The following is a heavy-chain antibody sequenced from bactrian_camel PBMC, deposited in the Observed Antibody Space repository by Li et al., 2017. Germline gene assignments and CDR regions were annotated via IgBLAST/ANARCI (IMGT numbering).Heavy chain of an antibody. CDR1: DYMAGTLC. J-gene: IGHJ2*01. V-gene: IGHV3S53*01. CDR3: AADHWGRCGYFYTGVGRPAEV. D-gene: IGHD2*01. CDR2: STWDGTT. Sequence: HVQLVESGGGSVESGGSLTLSCAVSDYMAGTLCMGWFRQAPGSECQFVSSSTWDGTTHYADSVKGRFTISRDNAKRAVYLQMNNLKPEDTAMYFCAADHWGRCGYFYTGVGRPAEVWGQGTQVTVS.